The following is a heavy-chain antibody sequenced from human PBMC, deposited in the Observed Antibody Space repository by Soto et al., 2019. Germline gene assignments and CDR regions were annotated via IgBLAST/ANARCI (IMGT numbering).Heavy chain of an antibody. V-gene: IGHV2-5*02. CDR1: GFSLSTSGVG. J-gene: IGHJ6*03. CDR2: LYWDDDR. Sequence: QITLRESGPTLVKPAQTLTLTCTFSGFSLSTSGVGVGWIRQPPGKALEWLGLLYWDDDRRYSPSLRSRLTITKDTSKDQVVLTLTNLVPGDTATYFCAHYTVTTHMDVWGNGTTVTVSS. CDR3: AHYTVTTHMDV. D-gene: IGHD4-17*01.